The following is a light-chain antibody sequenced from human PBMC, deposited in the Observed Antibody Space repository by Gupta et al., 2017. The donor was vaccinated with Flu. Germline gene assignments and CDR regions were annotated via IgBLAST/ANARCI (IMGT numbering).Light chain of an antibody. CDR2: EVS. CDR3: CAYADSRNFV. CDR1: SCEVGNYNL. J-gene: IGLJ1*01. Sequence: TNTNTGTSCEVGNYNLVSWGHPHTAKPSRLMFYEVSNRTAAVAGRFSGSKAGNTASLTISAPQEEDDADYYCCAYADSRNFVFGTGTKVTV. V-gene: IGLV2-23*02.